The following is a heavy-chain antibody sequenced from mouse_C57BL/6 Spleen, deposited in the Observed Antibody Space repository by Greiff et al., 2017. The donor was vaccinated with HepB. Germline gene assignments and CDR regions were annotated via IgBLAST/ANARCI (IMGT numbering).Heavy chain of an antibody. D-gene: IGHD3-1*01. J-gene: IGHJ4*01. V-gene: IGHV3-6*01. CDR2: ISYDGSN. CDR1: GYSITSGYY. Sequence: DVQLQESGPGLVKPSQSLSLTCSVTGYSITSGYYWNWIRQFPGNKLEWMGYISYDGSNKYNPSLKNRISITRDTSKNQFFLKLNSVTTEDTATYYCARGLGVDYWGQGTSVTVSS. CDR3: ARGLGVDY.